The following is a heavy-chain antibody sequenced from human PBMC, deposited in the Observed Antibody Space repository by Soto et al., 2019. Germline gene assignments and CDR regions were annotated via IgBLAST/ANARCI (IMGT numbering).Heavy chain of an antibody. CDR3: AHYVSSSPAGWFDP. Sequence: QITLKESGPTLVKPTQTLTLTCTFSGLSLSTSGEAVGWIRQPPGRALGWLALIYGDDDKRYNPTLKTRLTSTKDTSKNQVVLALTNMDPVDTATYYCAHYVSSSPAGWFDPWGQGILVTVSS. V-gene: IGHV2-5*02. CDR1: GLSLSTSGEA. J-gene: IGHJ5*02. D-gene: IGHD3-10*02. CDR2: IYGDDDK.